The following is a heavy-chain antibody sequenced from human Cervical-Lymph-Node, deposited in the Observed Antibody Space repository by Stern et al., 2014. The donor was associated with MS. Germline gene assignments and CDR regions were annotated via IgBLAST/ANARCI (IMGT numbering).Heavy chain of an antibody. CDR3: ARDLGVGPSVS. J-gene: IGHJ5*02. Sequence: VQLVESGAAVKKPASSVKVSCKASGCTFNTSAISWVRQAPGQVLEWMGGIIPILGTTNYAQKFQGRVTFTADKTTSTAYMALSGLRYEDTAVYYCARDLGVGPSVSWGQGTVVTVSS. D-gene: IGHD5/OR15-5a*01. CDR2: IIPILGTT. V-gene: IGHV1-69*06. CDR1: GCTFNTSA.